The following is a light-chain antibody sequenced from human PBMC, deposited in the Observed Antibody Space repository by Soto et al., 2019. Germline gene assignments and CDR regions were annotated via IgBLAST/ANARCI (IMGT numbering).Light chain of an antibody. CDR1: SSNIGAGYD. J-gene: IGLJ2*01. Sequence: QSVLTQPPSVSGAPGQRVTISCTGSSSNIGAGYDVHWYQQLPGTAPKLLIYGNSNRPSGVPDRFSGSKSGTSASLAITGLHCQSYDSSLSVIFGGGPKVTVL. CDR3: QSYDSSLSVI. CDR2: GNS. V-gene: IGLV1-40*01.